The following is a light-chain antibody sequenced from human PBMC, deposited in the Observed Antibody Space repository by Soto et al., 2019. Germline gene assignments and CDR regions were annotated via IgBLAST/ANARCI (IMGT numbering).Light chain of an antibody. J-gene: IGKJ5*01. Sequence: DIQMTHSPSTLSASVGDRVTITCRASQSISSWLAWYQQKPGKAPKLLIYKASSLQSGVPSRFSGSGSGTDFTLTISSLQPEDFATYYCQKLNSYPITFGQGTRREIK. CDR3: QKLNSYPIT. CDR2: KAS. CDR1: QSISSW. V-gene: IGKV1-5*03.